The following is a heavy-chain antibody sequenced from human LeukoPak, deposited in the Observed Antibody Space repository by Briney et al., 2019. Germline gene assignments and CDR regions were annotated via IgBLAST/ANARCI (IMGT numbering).Heavy chain of an antibody. V-gene: IGHV3-20*04. CDR1: GFNFDDYV. CDR3: ARSRHSYDSSGFPHY. J-gene: IGHJ4*02. Sequence: GGSLRLSCAASGFNFDDYVMSWVRQAPGKGLEWVSGINWNGGSRGYADSVKGRFTISRDNAKNSLYLQMNSLRAEDTALYYCARSRHSYDSSGFPHYWGQGTLVTVSS. CDR2: INWNGGSR. D-gene: IGHD3-22*01.